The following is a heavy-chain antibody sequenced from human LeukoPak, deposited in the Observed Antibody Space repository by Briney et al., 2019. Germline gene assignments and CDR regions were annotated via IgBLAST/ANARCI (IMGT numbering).Heavy chain of an antibody. D-gene: IGHD2-15*01. CDR3: AREDCSGGSCYSLSLTPVFHVFDI. CDR1: GYTFTNYG. Sequence: GASVKVSCKASGYTFTNYGISWVRQAPGRGLEWMGWISAYNGNTNYAQKLQGRVTMTTDTSTSTAYMDLRSLRSDDTAVYYCAREDCSGGSCYSLSLTPVFHVFDIWGQGTMVTVSS. V-gene: IGHV1-18*01. CDR2: ISAYNGNT. J-gene: IGHJ3*02.